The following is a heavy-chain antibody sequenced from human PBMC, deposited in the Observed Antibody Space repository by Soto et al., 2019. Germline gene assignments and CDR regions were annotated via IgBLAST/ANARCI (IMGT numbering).Heavy chain of an antibody. D-gene: IGHD2-2*01. CDR1: GYTFTNYD. Sequence: ASVKVSCKASGYTFTNYDINWVRQATGQGLEWMGWMNPNSGNTGYAQKFQGGVTMTRNTSISTAYMELSSLRSEDTAVYYCAIRLSHFPQPHLDNWGQGTLVTVSS. J-gene: IGHJ4*02. CDR3: AIRLSHFPQPHLDN. CDR2: MNPNSGNT. V-gene: IGHV1-8*01.